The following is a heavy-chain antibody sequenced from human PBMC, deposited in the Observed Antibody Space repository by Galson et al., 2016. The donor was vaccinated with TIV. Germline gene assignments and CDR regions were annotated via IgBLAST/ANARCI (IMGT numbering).Heavy chain of an antibody. CDR2: IYGSGSP. Sequence: LEWIGYIYGSGSPYYNSALKRRVTMSVDTSKNQFSLKLTSMTAADTAVYYCVRETKRGVWFGPWGQGSLVTVSS. J-gene: IGHJ5*02. D-gene: IGHD2-8*01. CDR3: VRETKRGVWFGP. V-gene: IGHV4-31*02.